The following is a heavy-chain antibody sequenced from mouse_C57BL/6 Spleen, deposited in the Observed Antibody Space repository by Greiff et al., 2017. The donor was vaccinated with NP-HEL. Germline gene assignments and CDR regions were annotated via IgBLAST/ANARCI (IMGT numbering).Heavy chain of an antibody. CDR3: ARWDGSSYDAMDY. V-gene: IGHV1-81*01. CDR1: GYTFTSYG. CDR2: IYPRSGNT. J-gene: IGHJ4*01. Sequence: VQLVESGAELARPGASVKLSCKASGYTFTSYGISWVKQRTGQGLEWIGEIYPRSGNTYYNEKFKGKATLTADKSSSTAYMELRSLTSEDSAVYFCARWDGSSYDAMDYWGQGTSVTVSS. D-gene: IGHD1-1*01.